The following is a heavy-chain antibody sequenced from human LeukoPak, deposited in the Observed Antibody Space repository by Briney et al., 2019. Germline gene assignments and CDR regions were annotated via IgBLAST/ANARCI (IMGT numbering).Heavy chain of an antibody. D-gene: IGHD3-22*01. CDR2: FNPSDGAT. CDR3: ARISSAYYRDAFDI. J-gene: IGHJ3*02. CDR1: GYXFISHY. V-gene: IGHV1-46*01. Sequence: ASVKVSCKASGYXFISHYIHWVRQAPGQGLEWMGIFNPSDGATTYSQKFQARVTMTRDTSTSTVYMEVSGLRSEDTAVYYCARISSAYYRDAFDIWGQGTLVTVSS.